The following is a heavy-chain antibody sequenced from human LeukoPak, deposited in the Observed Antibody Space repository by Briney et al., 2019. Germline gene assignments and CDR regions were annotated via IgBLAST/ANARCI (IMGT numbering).Heavy chain of an antibody. D-gene: IGHD3-22*01. J-gene: IGHJ5*02. CDR2: IIPIFGTA. V-gene: IGHV1-69*13. Sequence: GASVTVSCKASGGTFSSYAISWVRQAPGQGLEWMGGIIPIFGTANYAQKFQGRVTITADESTSTAYMELSSLRSEDTAVYYCARGEETYYYDSSGPNWFDPWGQGTLVTVSS. CDR3: ARGEETYYYDSSGPNWFDP. CDR1: GGTFSSYA.